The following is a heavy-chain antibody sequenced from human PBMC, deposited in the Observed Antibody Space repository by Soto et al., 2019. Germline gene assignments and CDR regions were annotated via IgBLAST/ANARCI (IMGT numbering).Heavy chain of an antibody. CDR2: ISSSGSTI. V-gene: IGHV3-48*03. Sequence: GGSLRLSCAASGFTFSSYEMNWVRQAPGKGLEWVSYISSSGSTIYYADSVKGRFTISRDNAKNSLYLQMNSLRAEDTTVYYCARRNWNYYYYSGMDVWGQGTTVSVSS. J-gene: IGHJ6*02. D-gene: IGHD1-1*01. CDR1: GFTFSSYE. CDR3: ARRNWNYYYYSGMDV.